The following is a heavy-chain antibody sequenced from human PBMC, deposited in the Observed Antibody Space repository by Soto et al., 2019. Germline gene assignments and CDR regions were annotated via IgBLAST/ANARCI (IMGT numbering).Heavy chain of an antibody. D-gene: IGHD3-10*01. CDR3: ATLKSDLWLSGNYFNYFDY. J-gene: IGHJ4*02. V-gene: IGHV1-24*01. Sequence: QVPLVQSGAEVKKPGASVKVSCKVSGYTLTELSMHWVRQAPGKGLEWMGGFDPEDADTNYAQKFQGRVTITEETSTDTDYMELSNLRSEDTAVYYCATLKSDLWLSGNYFNYFDYWGQGTLVTVSS. CDR1: GYTLTELS. CDR2: FDPEDADT.